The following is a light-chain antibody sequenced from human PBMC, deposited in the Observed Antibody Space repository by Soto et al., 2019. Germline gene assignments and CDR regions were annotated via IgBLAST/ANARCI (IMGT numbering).Light chain of an antibody. CDR3: CSYAVRHSYV. CDR1: SSDVGGYND. J-gene: IGLJ1*01. CDR2: DVS. V-gene: IGLV2-11*01. Sequence: QSVLTQPRSVSGSPGQSVTISFTGTSSDVGGYNDDSWYQQHPGKAPKLMIYDVSKRLSGVPDRFSRSESGSTASLTISGLQAADEADYFCCSYAVRHSYVFGTGTKLTVL.